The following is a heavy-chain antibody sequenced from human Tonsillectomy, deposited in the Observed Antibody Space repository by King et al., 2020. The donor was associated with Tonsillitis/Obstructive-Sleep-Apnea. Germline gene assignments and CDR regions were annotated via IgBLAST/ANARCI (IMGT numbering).Heavy chain of an antibody. CDR3: AVTTEGHYYYYMDV. CDR1: GGTFSSYA. J-gene: IGHJ6*03. Sequence: QLVQSGAEVKKPGSSVKVSCKASGGTFSSYAINWVRQAPGQGLEWMGRIIPILRIANYAQKFQGRVTITADKSTSTASMDLSSLRPEDTAVYYCAVTTEGHYYYYMDVWGKGTTVTVSS. D-gene: IGHD1-14*01. CDR2: IIPILRIA. V-gene: IGHV1-69*04.